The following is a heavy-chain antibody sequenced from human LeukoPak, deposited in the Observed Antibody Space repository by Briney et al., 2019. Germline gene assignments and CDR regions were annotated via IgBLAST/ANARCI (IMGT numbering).Heavy chain of an antibody. J-gene: IGHJ5*02. Sequence: GGSLRLPCAASGFTFSSYSMNWVRQAPGKGLEWVSSISSSSNYIYYADSVKGRFTISRDNAKNSLYLQMNSLRAEDTALYYCARDHSSYYYDSSGYLAWGQGTLVTVSS. CDR3: ARDHSSYYYDSSGYLA. CDR2: ISSSSNYI. V-gene: IGHV3-21*01. CDR1: GFTFSSYS. D-gene: IGHD3-22*01.